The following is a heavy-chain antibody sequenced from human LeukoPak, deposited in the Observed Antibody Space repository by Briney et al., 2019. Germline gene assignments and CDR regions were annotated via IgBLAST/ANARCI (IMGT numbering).Heavy chain of an antibody. CDR3: AREAVRQQLGLDY. CDR2: IIPIFGTA. Sequence: AAVKVSCKASGRTFSSYAISWVRQAPGQGLEWMGGIIPIFGTANYAQKFQRRVTITADESTSTGCMELSSLRSEDTAVYYCAREAVRQQLGLDYWGQGTLVTVSS. J-gene: IGHJ4*02. V-gene: IGHV1-69*13. CDR1: GRTFSSYA. D-gene: IGHD6-13*01.